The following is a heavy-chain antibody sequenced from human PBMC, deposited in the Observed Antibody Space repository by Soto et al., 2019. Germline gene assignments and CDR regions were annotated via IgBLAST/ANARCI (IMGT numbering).Heavy chain of an antibody. V-gene: IGHV3-48*01. CDR3: ARGGSSWGQDWFDP. Sequence: EVQLVESGGGLVQPGGSLRLSCAASGFTFSSYNMNWVRQAPGKGLEWISYISGRRRTIYYADSVKGRFTISRDNAKNSVYMQMNSLRAEDTAVSYCARGGSSWGQDWFDPWGQGTLVTVSS. J-gene: IGHJ5*02. D-gene: IGHD6-13*01. CDR2: ISGRRRTI. CDR1: GFTFSSYN.